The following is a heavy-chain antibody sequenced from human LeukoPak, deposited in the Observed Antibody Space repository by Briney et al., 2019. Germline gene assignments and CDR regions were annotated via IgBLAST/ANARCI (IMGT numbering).Heavy chain of an antibody. Sequence: SETLSLTCTVSGYSISSSYFWGWIRQPPGKGLEWIGSIYHSGSTYYNPSLKSRVTMSVDTSKNQFSLKLSSVTAADTAVYYWARGASPGVTTYYWGQGTLVTVSS. V-gene: IGHV4-38-2*02. D-gene: IGHD4-17*01. CDR3: ARGASPGVTTYY. J-gene: IGHJ4*02. CDR1: GYSISSSYF. CDR2: IYHSGST.